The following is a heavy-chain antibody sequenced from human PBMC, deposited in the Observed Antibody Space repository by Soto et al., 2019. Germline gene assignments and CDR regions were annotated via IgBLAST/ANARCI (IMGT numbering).Heavy chain of an antibody. Sequence: GESLKISCKGSGYSSTSYWIGWVRQMPGKGLEWMGIIYPGDSDTRYSPSFQGQVTISADKSISTAYLQWSSLKASDTAMYYCARHGVVATISCGMGVWGQGTTVTVSS. D-gene: IGHD5-12*01. J-gene: IGHJ6*02. CDR2: IYPGDSDT. CDR3: ARHGVVATISCGMGV. V-gene: IGHV5-51*01. CDR1: GYSSTSYW.